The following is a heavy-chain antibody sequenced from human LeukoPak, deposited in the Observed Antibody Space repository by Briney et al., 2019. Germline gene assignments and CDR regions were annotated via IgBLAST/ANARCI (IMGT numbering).Heavy chain of an antibody. CDR1: GYAFSVYS. V-gene: IGHV1-18*01. J-gene: IGHJ5*01. D-gene: IGHD3-3*01. Sequence: ASVKLSCKGSGYAFSVYSSSCGRQAPGQGLEWMGWISAYNGNTNYAQKLQGRVTMTTDTSTSTAFMELRSLRSDDTAVYYCARAYDCHKYNCFDLWGQGTLVTVSS. CDR3: ARAYDCHKYNCFDL. CDR2: ISAYNGNT.